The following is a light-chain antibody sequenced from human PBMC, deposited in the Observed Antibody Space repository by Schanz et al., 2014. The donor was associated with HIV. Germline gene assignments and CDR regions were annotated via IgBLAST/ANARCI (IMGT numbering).Light chain of an antibody. Sequence: QSVLTQPPSVSGTPGQRVTILCSGSSSNIGKNTVNWYQHLPGTAPKLLMYANMERPSGVPDRFSGSGSGTSASLAISGLQSEDEADYYCAAWDDSLNGWVFGGGTQLTVL. CDR3: AAWDDSLNGWV. CDR2: ANM. J-gene: IGLJ3*02. CDR1: SSNIGKNT. V-gene: IGLV1-44*01.